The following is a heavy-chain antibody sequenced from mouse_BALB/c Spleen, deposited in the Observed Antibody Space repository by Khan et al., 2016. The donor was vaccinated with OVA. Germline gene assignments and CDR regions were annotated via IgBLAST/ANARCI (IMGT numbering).Heavy chain of an antibody. V-gene: IGHV1-77*01. Sequence: QVRLQQSGAELARPGASVKLSCKATGYTFTDYYINWVKQRTGQGLEWIGEISPGSGDTYYNEKFKGKATLTADKSSSTAYMQLSSLTSEASAVCFCARRNYFGYTFAYWGQGTLVTVSA. D-gene: IGHD1-2*01. CDR1: GYTFTDYY. CDR3: ARRNYFGYTFAY. J-gene: IGHJ3*01. CDR2: ISPGSGDT.